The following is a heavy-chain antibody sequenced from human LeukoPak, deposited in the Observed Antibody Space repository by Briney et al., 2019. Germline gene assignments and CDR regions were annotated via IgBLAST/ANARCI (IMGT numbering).Heavy chain of an antibody. CDR2: IYPGDSDT. Sequence: GESLKISCKGSGYSFTSYWIGWVRQMPGKGLEWMGIIYPGDSDTRYSPSFQGQVTISADKSISTAYLQWSSLKASDTAMYYCARNRGAVAANLGYFDYWGQGTLVTVSS. CDR3: ARNRGAVAANLGYFDY. D-gene: IGHD6-19*01. V-gene: IGHV5-51*01. J-gene: IGHJ4*02. CDR1: GYSFTSYW.